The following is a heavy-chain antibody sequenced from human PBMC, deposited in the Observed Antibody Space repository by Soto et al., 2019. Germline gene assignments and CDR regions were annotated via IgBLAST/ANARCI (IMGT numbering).Heavy chain of an antibody. Sequence: HPGGSLRLSCSASGFTFSSYAMHWARQAPGKGLEYVSAISSNGGSTYYADSVKGRFTISRDNSKNTLYLQMSSLRAEDTAVYYCVKSQASAHIVVVPAAPPLNYGMDVWGQGTTVNVSS. CDR3: VKSQASAHIVVVPAAPPLNYGMDV. CDR1: GFTFSSYA. V-gene: IGHV3-64D*06. D-gene: IGHD2-2*01. CDR2: ISSNGGST. J-gene: IGHJ6*02.